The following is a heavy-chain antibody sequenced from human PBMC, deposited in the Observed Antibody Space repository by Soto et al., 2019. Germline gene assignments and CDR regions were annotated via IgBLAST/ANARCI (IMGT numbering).Heavy chain of an antibody. D-gene: IGHD3-22*01. J-gene: IGHJ4*02. CDR3: ARGGHYYDSSGYYYVPFAY. Sequence: TLSLTCTVSGGSISSYYWSWIRQPPGKGLEWIGYIYYSGSTNYNPSLKSRVTISVDTSKNQFSLKLSSVTAAGTAVYYCARGGHYYDSSGYYYVPFAYWGQGTLVTVSS. CDR1: GGSISSYY. V-gene: IGHV4-59*01. CDR2: IYYSGST.